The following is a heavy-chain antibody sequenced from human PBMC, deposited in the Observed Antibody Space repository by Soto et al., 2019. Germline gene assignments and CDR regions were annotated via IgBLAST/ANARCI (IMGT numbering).Heavy chain of an antibody. CDR2: ISNGGTT. CDR3: ATKGDYGGWFDP. Sequence: SETLSLTCSISGASIRDKYWSWLRQPAEKGLEFIGRISNGGTTIYNPSLKSRVTMSLDTSKTHFSLKLTSVTAADTAVYYCATKGDYGGWFDPWGQGTLVTVSS. V-gene: IGHV4-4*07. J-gene: IGHJ5*02. D-gene: IGHD3-10*01. CDR1: GASIRDKY.